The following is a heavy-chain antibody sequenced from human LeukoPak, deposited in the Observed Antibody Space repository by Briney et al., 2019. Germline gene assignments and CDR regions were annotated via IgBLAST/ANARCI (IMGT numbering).Heavy chain of an antibody. CDR1: GGSISSGSYY. V-gene: IGHV4-61*02. J-gene: IGHJ3*02. CDR2: IYTSGST. D-gene: IGHD3-22*01. CDR3: ASYYDSSGYYLDAFDI. Sequence: SQTLSLTCTVSGGSISSGSYYWSWIRQPAGKGLGRIGRIYTSGSTNYNPSLKSRVTISVDTSKNQFSLKLSSVTAADTAVYYCASYYDSSGYYLDAFDIWGQGTMVTVSS.